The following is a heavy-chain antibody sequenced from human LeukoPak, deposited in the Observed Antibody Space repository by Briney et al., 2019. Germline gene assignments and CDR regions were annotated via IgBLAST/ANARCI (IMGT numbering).Heavy chain of an antibody. CDR2: IYHSGST. D-gene: IGHD1-26*01. J-gene: IGHJ4*02. V-gene: IGHV4-39*07. CDR1: GGSISSGTYY. Sequence: SETLSLSCTVSGGSISSGTYYWAWIRQPPGKGLEWIGSIYHSGSTYYNPSLESRVTISVDTSKNQFSLKLNSVTAADTAVYYCARENSGTYYGDSWGQGTLVTVSS. CDR3: ARENSGTYYGDS.